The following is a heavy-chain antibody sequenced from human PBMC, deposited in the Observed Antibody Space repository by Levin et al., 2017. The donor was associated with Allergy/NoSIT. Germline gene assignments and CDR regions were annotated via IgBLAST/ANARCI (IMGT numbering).Heavy chain of an antibody. CDR2: IWYDGSNK. D-gene: IGHD2-15*01. V-gene: IGHV3-33*01. Sequence: PTGGSQRLSCAASGFTFSSYGMHWVRQAPGKGLEWVAVIWYDGSNKYYADSVKGRFTISRDNSKNTLYLQMNSLRAEDTAVYYCARAFFDSRVVVAASYFDYWGQGTLVTVSS. CDR3: ARAFFDSRVVVAASYFDY. CDR1: GFTFSSYG. J-gene: IGHJ4*02.